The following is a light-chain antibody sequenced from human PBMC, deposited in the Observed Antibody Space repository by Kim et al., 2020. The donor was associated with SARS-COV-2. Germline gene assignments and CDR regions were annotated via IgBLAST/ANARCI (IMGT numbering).Light chain of an antibody. CDR1: QSVSSN. CDR3: QQYNTWPRT. V-gene: IGKV3-15*01. Sequence: EIVMTQSPVTLSVSPGERATLSCRASQSVSSNLAWYQQKPGQAPRLLIHGASIRATGIPARFSGSGSGTEFTLTISSLQSEDFAVYYCQQYNTWPRTFGQGTKLDI. J-gene: IGKJ2*01. CDR2: GAS.